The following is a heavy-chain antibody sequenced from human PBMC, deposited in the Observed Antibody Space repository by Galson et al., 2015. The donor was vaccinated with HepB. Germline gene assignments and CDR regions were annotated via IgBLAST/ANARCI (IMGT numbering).Heavy chain of an antibody. Sequence: SVKVSCKASGYTFSSYGFSWVRQAPGQGLEWMGWISGYGGDTNYAQKLQGRVTMTRDISTSTAYMELRSLRSDDTAVYYCAREGQLEPWGQGTLVTVSS. CDR2: ISGYGGDT. CDR3: AREGQLEP. CDR1: GYTFSSYG. J-gene: IGHJ5*02. V-gene: IGHV1-18*01. D-gene: IGHD1-1*01.